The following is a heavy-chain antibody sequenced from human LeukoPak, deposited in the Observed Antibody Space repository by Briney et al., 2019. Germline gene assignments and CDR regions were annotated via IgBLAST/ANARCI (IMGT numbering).Heavy chain of an antibody. CDR3: ASRYSGSYFDR. J-gene: IGHJ4*02. CDR2: TSASGST. D-gene: IGHD1-26*01. Sequence: SQTLSLTCTVSGRSLTSGSYYWTCLRQPAGKGLEWIGHTSASGSTNYNPSPKSRVTIAVDTSKNQFSLKLASVTAADTALYYCASRYSGSYFDRWGQGGLVTVSS. CDR1: GRSLTSGSYY. V-gene: IGHV4-61*09.